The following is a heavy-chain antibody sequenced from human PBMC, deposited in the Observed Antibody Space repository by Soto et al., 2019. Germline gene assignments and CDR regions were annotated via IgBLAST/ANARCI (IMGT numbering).Heavy chain of an antibody. CDR1: GFSPSPSGGG. CDR3: AHRPAYWFDP. CDR2: IYWNDDK. D-gene: IGHD6-25*01. J-gene: IGHJ5*02. Sequence: GNPPQTLTLACTFSGFSPSPSGGGVGWIRQPPGKALEWLALIYWNDDKRYSPSLKSRLTITKDTSKNQVVLTMTNMDPVDTATYYCAHRPAYWFDPWGQGTLVTVSS. V-gene: IGHV2-5*01.